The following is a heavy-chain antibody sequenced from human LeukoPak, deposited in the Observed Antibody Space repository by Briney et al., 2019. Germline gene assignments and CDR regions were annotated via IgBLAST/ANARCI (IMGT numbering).Heavy chain of an antibody. J-gene: IGHJ3*02. D-gene: IGHD2-21*02. Sequence: GGSLRLSCAASGFTVSSNYMSWVRQAPGKGLEWVSVIYSGGSTYYADSVKGRFTISRDNSKNTLYLQMNSLRAEDTAVYYRARDDSGQDAFDIWGQGTMVTVSS. CDR1: GFTVSSNY. V-gene: IGHV3-66*01. CDR3: ARDDSGQDAFDI. CDR2: IYSGGST.